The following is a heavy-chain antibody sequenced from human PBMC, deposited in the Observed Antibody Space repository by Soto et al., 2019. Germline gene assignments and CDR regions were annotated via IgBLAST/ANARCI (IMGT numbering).Heavy chain of an antibody. Sequence: GASVKVSCKASGYTFTSYAMHWVRQAPGQRLEWMGRINAGNGNTKYSQKFQGRVTITRDTSASTAYMELSSLRSEDTAVYYCARGVAGPLHWFDPWGQGALVTVSS. CDR1: GYTFTSYA. V-gene: IGHV1-3*01. J-gene: IGHJ5*02. CDR3: ARGVAGPLHWFDP. D-gene: IGHD6-19*01. CDR2: INAGNGNT.